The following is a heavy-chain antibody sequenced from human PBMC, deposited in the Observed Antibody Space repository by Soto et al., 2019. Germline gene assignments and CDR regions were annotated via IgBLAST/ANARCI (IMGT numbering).Heavy chain of an antibody. J-gene: IGHJ3*02. D-gene: IGHD2-15*01. V-gene: IGHV5-51*01. CDR3: ARNVGGSLHHDAFDI. CDR1: GYIFTSYW. CDR2: IYPGDSDT. Sequence: GESLKISCKGSGYIFTSYWIGWVRQMPGKGLEWMGIIYPGDSDTRYSPSFQGQVTISADKSISTAYLQWSSLKASDTAMYYCARNVGGSLHHDAFDIWGQGTMVTVSS.